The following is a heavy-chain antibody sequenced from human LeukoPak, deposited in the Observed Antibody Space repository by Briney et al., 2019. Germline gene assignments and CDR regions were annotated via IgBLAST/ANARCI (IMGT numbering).Heavy chain of an antibody. D-gene: IGHD3-10*01. V-gene: IGHV3-66*01. CDR1: GFTVSSNY. CDR3: ATKGPYYYGSGLNFQH. J-gene: IGHJ1*01. CDR2: IYSGAST. Sequence: GGSLRLSCAASGFTVSSNYMSWVRQAPGKGLEWVSVIYSGASTYYADSVKGRFTISRDNSKNTLYLQMNSLRAEDTAVYYCATKGPYYYGSGLNFQHWGQGTLVTVSS.